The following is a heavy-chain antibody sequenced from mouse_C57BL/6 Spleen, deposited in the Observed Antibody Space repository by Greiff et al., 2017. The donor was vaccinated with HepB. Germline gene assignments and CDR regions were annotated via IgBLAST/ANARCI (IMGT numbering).Heavy chain of an antibody. D-gene: IGHD2-3*01. V-gene: IGHV2-4*01. CDR1: GFSLTSYG. Sequence: VQLQQSGPGLVQPSQSLSITCTVSGFSLTSYGVHWVRQPPGKGLEWLGVIWSGGSTDYNAAFISRLSISKDNSKSQVFFKMNSLQADDTAIYYCAKKIADGYYGGAMDYWGQGTSVTVSS. CDR2: IWSGGST. CDR3: AKKIADGYYGGAMDY. J-gene: IGHJ4*01.